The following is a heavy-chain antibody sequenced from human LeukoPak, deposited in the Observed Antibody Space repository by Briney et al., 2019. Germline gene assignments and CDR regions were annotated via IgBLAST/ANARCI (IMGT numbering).Heavy chain of an antibody. CDR2: ITWNSDDM. D-gene: IGHD3-9*01. V-gene: IGHV3-9*01. Sequence: PGRSLGLSCAASGFTFDGYGMYWVRQAPGKGLEWVSGITWNSDDMAYADSVKGRFTISRDNAKNCLYLQMNSLRVEDTALYYCTKVTDWRTGFDYWGQGTLVTVSS. CDR3: TKVTDWRTGFDY. CDR1: GFTFDGYG. J-gene: IGHJ4*02.